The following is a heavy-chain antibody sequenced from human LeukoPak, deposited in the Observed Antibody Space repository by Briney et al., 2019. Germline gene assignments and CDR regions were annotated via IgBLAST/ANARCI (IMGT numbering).Heavy chain of an antibody. CDR1: GGTFSSYA. CDR2: IIPILGIA. CDR3: ARGLSSSWYWWESISSGSGSRFDY. Sequence: SVKVSCKASGGTFSSYAISWVRRAPGQGLEWMGRIIPILGIANYAQKFQGRVTITADKSTSTAYMELSSLRSEDTAVYYCARGLSSSWYWWESISSGSGSRFDYWGQGTLVTVSS. J-gene: IGHJ4*02. V-gene: IGHV1-69*04. D-gene: IGHD6-13*01.